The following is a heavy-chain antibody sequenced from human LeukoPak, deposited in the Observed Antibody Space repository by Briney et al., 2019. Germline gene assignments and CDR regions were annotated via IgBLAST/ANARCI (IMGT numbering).Heavy chain of an antibody. V-gene: IGHV4-34*01. CDR3: ARVDGDGYNIPDY. CDR1: GESFSSYY. J-gene: IGHJ4*02. Sequence: SETLSLTCAVYGESFSSYYWSWIRQPPGKGLEWTGEINHSGNTNYNPSLKSRVTISVDTSKNQFSLRLSSVTAADTAVYYCARVDGDGYNIPDYWGQGTLVTVSS. D-gene: IGHD5-24*01. CDR2: INHSGNT.